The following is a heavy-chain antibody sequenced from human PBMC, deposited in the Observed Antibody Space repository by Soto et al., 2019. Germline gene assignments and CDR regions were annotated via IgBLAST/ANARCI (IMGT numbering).Heavy chain of an antibody. CDR3: ARSAVTTDLNWFDP. CDR2: ISSSSSYI. Sequence: PGGSLRLSCAASGFTFSRYSMNWVRQAPGKGLEWVSSISSSSSYIYYADSVKGRFTISRDNAKNSLYLQMNSLRAEDTAVYYCARSAVTTDLNWFDPWGQGTLVTVS. J-gene: IGHJ5*02. V-gene: IGHV3-21*01. D-gene: IGHD4-17*01. CDR1: GFTFSRYS.